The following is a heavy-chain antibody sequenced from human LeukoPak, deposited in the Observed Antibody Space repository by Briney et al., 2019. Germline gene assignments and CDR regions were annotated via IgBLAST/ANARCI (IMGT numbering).Heavy chain of an antibody. CDR3: AKGPRGTYGDYEFDY. D-gene: IGHD4-17*01. CDR2: VSGSGGST. Sequence: GGSLRLSCAASGFTFNDYAMSWVRQSPAKGLEWVSAVSGSGGSTYYADSVKGRFTISRDNSKNTLYLQMNSLRAEDTAVYYCAKGPRGTYGDYEFDYWGQGTLVTVSS. V-gene: IGHV3-23*01. CDR1: GFTFNDYA. J-gene: IGHJ4*02.